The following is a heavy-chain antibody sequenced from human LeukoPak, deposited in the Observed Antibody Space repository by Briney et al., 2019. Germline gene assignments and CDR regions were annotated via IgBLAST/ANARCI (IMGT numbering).Heavy chain of an antibody. D-gene: IGHD2-8*02. CDR1: RFIFSNYW. Sequence: QSGGSLRLSCAASRFIFSNYWMNWDRQAPGKGLEWVAKIKQNGGEKYYVDSVKGRFTISRDNAKSSLYLQMNSLRAEGTAVYYCAREGYCTGNTCSFDYWGQGTLVTVSS. J-gene: IGHJ4*02. CDR2: IKQNGGEK. CDR3: AREGYCTGNTCSFDY. V-gene: IGHV3-7*01.